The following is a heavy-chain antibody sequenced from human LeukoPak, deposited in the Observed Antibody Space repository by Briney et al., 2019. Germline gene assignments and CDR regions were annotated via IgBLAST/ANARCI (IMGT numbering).Heavy chain of an antibody. D-gene: IGHD2-21*01. CDR2: IKQDGSQK. J-gene: IGHJ3*02. V-gene: IGHV3-7*01. CDR3: ARDRRVGGWGGAFDI. CDR1: GFTFSTFA. Sequence: GGSLRLSCAASGFTFSTFAMNWVRQAPGKGLEYVANIKQDGSQKYYVDSVKGRFTISRDNTENSLYLQMNYLTTDDTAVYYCARDRRVGGWGGAFDIWGQGTKVTVSS.